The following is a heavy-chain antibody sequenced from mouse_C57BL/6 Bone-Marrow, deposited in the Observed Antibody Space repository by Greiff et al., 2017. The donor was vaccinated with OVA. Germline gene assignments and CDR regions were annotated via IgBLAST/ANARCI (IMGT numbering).Heavy chain of an antibody. D-gene: IGHD1-1*01. J-gene: IGHJ4*01. Sequence: QVHVKQSGAELARPGASVKLSCKASGYTFTSYGISWVKQRTGQGLEWIGEIYPRSGNTYYNEKFKGKATLTADKSSSTAYMELRSLTSEDSAVYFCARGYYGSSYEMDYWGQGTSVTVSS. V-gene: IGHV1-81*01. CDR2: IYPRSGNT. CDR3: ARGYYGSSYEMDY. CDR1: GYTFTSYG.